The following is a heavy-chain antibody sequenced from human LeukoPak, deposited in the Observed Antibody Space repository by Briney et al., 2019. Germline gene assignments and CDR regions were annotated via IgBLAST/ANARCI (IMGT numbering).Heavy chain of an antibody. Sequence: GGTLRLSRAASGFTFSSYGMSWVRQAPGKGLEWVSAISGSGGFTYYADSVKGRLTISRDNSKNTLYLQMNSLRAEDTAVYYCAKQGRGLAAAYFDFWGQGTLVTVSS. CDR2: ISGSGGFT. CDR3: AKQGRGLAAAYFDF. J-gene: IGHJ4*02. D-gene: IGHD6-13*01. CDR1: GFTFSSYG. V-gene: IGHV3-23*01.